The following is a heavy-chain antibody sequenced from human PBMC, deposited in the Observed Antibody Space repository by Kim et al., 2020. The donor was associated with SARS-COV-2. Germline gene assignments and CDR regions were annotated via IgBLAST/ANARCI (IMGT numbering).Heavy chain of an antibody. Sequence: SETLSLTCTVSGGSISSYYWSWIRQPPGKGLEWIGYIYYSGSTNYNPSLKSRVTISVDTSKNQFSLKLSSVTAADTAVYYCARQGSSSWYYFDYWGQGTLVTVSS. J-gene: IGHJ4*02. V-gene: IGHV4-59*08. D-gene: IGHD6-13*01. CDR2: IYYSGST. CDR3: ARQGSSSWYYFDY. CDR1: GGSISSYY.